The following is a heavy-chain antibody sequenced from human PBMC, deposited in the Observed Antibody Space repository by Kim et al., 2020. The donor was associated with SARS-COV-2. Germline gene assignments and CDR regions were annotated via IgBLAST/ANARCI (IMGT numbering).Heavy chain of an antibody. CDR1: GASLRSNNW. Sequence: SETLSLTCAVSGASLRSNNWWTWVRQPPGKGLEWLGEIYHSGSTNYNPSLKSRVTISMDKPKNQFSLKLTSVTAADTAVYFCARDDPENAKFYYYGMDVWGQGTTVTVSS. CDR2: IYHSGST. V-gene: IGHV4-4*02. CDR3: ARDDPENAKFYYYGMDV. J-gene: IGHJ6*02.